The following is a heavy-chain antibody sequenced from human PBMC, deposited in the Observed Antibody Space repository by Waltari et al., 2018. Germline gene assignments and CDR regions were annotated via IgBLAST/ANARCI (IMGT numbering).Heavy chain of an antibody. Sequence: QVQLVQSGAAVKKPGASVKVSCKASGYTFTSYAMHWVRQAPGQRLEWMGWINAGNGNTKYSQKFQGRVTITRDTSASTAYMELSSLRSEDTAVYYCARGKVAAGRGVDYWGQGTLVTVSS. CDR1: GYTFTSYA. V-gene: IGHV1-3*01. CDR2: INAGNGNT. J-gene: IGHJ4*02. CDR3: ARGKVAAGRGVDY. D-gene: IGHD2-15*01.